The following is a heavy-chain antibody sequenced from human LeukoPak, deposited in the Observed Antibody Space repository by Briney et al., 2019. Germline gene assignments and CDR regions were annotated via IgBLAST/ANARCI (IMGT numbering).Heavy chain of an antibody. V-gene: IGHV3-23*01. CDR1: GFTFSSYA. CDR2: ISGSGGST. D-gene: IGHD2-2*01. J-gene: IGHJ3*02. CDR3: AKDHRWEYQLPGGTAFDI. Sequence: GGSLRLSCAASGFTFSSYAMSWVRQAPGKGLEWVSAISGSGGSTYYADSVKGPFTISRDNSTTPLYLQMNSLRAEDTPVYYCAKDHRWEYQLPGGTAFDIWGQGTMVTVSA.